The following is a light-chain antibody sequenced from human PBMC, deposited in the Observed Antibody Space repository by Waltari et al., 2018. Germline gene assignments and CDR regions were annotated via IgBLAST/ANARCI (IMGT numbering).Light chain of an antibody. V-gene: IGKV1-5*03. CDR1: QSISSW. J-gene: IGKJ1*01. CDR2: KAS. Sequence: DIQMTQSPSTLSASVGDRVTITCRASQSISSWLAWYQQQPGKAPKLLIYKASSLESGVPLRFSGSGSGTEFTLTISSLQPDDFATYYCQQYTSSSRTFGQGTKVEIK. CDR3: QQYTSSSRT.